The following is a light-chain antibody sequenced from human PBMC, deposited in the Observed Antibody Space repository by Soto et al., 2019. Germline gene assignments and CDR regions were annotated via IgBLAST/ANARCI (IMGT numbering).Light chain of an antibody. V-gene: IGKV3-15*01. CDR3: QQYNNWPPWA. CDR2: GAS. CDR1: QSVSSK. Sequence: EIVMTQSPATLSVSPGDRATLSCRASQSVSSKLAWYQQKPGQAPRLLIYGASTMATGVPARFSGSGSGTDFILTITSLQSEDFAIYYCQQYNNWPPWAFGQGTKVEIK. J-gene: IGKJ1*01.